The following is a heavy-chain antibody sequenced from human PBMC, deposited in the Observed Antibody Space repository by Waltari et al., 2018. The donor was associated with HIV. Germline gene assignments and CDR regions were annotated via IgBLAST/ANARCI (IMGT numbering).Heavy chain of an antibody. CDR2: ISSSGNSA. J-gene: IGHJ4*02. CDR3: AKRLTGTHYYFDY. Sequence: EVQLVESGGGLVQPGGSLRLSCTVPGFTFSSFPMSWVRQAPGMGLEWVSAISSSGNSAYSEDSVKGRFTISRDNSKNTLYLQMNSLRAEDTAIYYCAKRLTGTHYYFDYWGQGTLVTVSS. V-gene: IGHV3-23*04. CDR1: GFTFSSFP. D-gene: IGHD1-7*01.